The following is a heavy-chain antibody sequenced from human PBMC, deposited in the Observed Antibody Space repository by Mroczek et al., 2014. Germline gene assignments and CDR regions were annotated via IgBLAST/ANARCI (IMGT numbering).Heavy chain of an antibody. Sequence: LVAVWSVRWKKASGPSVKVRPRKDVLVTTFTYAMVSAGWRQAPRTRDVEWMGWISAYNGNTNYAQKLQGRVTMTTDTSTSTAYMELRSLRSDDTAVYYCARDEGTTVTRSAPYWFDPWGQGTLVTVSS. J-gene: IGHJ5*02. CDR1: VTTFTYAMV. D-gene: IGHD4-11*01. V-gene: IGHV1-18*01. CDR2: ISAYNGNT. CDR3: ARDEGTTVTRSAPYWFDP.